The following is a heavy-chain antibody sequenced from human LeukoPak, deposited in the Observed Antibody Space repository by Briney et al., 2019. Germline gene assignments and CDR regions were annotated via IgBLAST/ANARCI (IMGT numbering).Heavy chain of an antibody. V-gene: IGHV4-39*07. D-gene: IGHD5-12*01. CDR1: GGSISSSSYY. CDR3: AKDSGSSSGYESWFDP. Sequence: SETLSLTCTVSGGSISSSSYYWGWIRQPPGKGLEWIGSIYYSGSTYYNPSLKSRVTISVDTSKNQFSLKLSSVTAADTAVYYCAKDSGSSSGYESWFDPWGQGTLVTVSS. J-gene: IGHJ5*02. CDR2: IYYSGST.